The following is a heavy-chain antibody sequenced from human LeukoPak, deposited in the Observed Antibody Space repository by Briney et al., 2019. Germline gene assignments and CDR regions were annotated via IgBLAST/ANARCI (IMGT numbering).Heavy chain of an antibody. CDR1: GGPISSSY. D-gene: IGHD6-13*01. CDR2: IYSSGSA. J-gene: IGHJ3*02. CDR3: ARGIVAAPERALDI. Sequence: KPSETLSLTCTVSGGPISSSYWSWIRQPAGKGLEWIGRIYSSGSADCNPSLKSRVTMSVDTSKKQVSLKMTSVTAADTAVYYCARGIVAAPERALDIWGHGTMVTVSS. V-gene: IGHV4-4*07.